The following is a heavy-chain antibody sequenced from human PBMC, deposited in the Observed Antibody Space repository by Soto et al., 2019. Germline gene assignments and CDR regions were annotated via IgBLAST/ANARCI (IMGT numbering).Heavy chain of an antibody. Sequence: GGSLRLSCAASGFTFSSYSMNWVRQAPGKGLEWVSYISSSSSTIYYADSVKGRFTISRDNAKNSLYLQMNSLRDEDTAVYYCASIIVVVTAVAFDIWGQGTMVTVSS. D-gene: IGHD2-21*02. V-gene: IGHV3-48*02. CDR2: ISSSSSTI. J-gene: IGHJ3*02. CDR3: ASIIVVVTAVAFDI. CDR1: GFTFSSYS.